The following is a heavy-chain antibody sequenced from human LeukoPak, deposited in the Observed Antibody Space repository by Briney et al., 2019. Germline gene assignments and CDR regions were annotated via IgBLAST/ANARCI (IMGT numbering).Heavy chain of an antibody. CDR2: ISRSGGST. CDR1: GSTFSNYA. CDR3: ARGGGDYCFDY. Sequence: AGGSLRLSCAASGSTFSNYAMSWVRQAPWKGLEWVSAISRSGGSTYYADSVKGRFTISRDNSKNTLYMQMNSLGAEDTAVYFCARGGGDYCFDYWGQGALVTVSS. V-gene: IGHV3-23*01. J-gene: IGHJ4*02. D-gene: IGHD2-21*02.